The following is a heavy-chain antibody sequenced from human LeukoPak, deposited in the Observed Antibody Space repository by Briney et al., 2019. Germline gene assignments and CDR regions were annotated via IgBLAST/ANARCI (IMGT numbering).Heavy chain of an antibody. CDR1: GFTFSTYW. Sequence: GSLRLSCAASGFTFSTYWMSWVRQAPGKVLEWVANIKEDGNDKYYVVSVKGRFTISRDNAKNSLYLQMDSLRAEDTAVYYCARLPLTARRHFDYWGQGTLVKVSS. D-gene: IGHD2-21*02. CDR2: IKEDGNDK. CDR3: ARLPLTARRHFDY. V-gene: IGHV3-7*05. J-gene: IGHJ4*02.